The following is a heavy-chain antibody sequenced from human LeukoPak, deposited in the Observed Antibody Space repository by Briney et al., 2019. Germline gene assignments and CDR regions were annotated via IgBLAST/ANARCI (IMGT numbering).Heavy chain of an antibody. CDR2: IPYDGSSE. CDR3: AKPRVSIGSHFDY. CDR1: GFSFNNYG. Sequence: GGSLRLSCAASGFSFNNYGMHWVRQAPGRGLEWVAMIPYDGSSEKYADFVKGRFTISRDNSKNTLYLQMNSLRDEDTVLYYCAKPRVSIGSHFDYWGQGTLVTVSS. V-gene: IGHV3-30*18. J-gene: IGHJ4*02. D-gene: IGHD2-15*01.